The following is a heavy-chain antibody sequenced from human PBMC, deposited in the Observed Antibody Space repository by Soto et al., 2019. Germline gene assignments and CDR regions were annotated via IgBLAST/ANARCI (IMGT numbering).Heavy chain of an antibody. CDR3: ARVTSWGVRRTYSYASYYFDY. CDR1: GGSFSGYY. Sequence: PSETLSLTCAVYGGSFSGYYWNWIRQPPGKGLEWIGEINHSGNTNYNPSLKSRVTISVDTSKNQFSLKLSSVTAADTAVYYCARVTSWGVRRTYSYASYYFDYWGQGTLVTVSS. J-gene: IGHJ4*02. D-gene: IGHD5-18*01. V-gene: IGHV4-34*01. CDR2: INHSGNT.